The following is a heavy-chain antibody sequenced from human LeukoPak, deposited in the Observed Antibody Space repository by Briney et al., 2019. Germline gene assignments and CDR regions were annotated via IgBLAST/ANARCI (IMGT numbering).Heavy chain of an antibody. J-gene: IGHJ3*02. CDR3: ARMGGSPAVDI. CDR1: GGSISSYY. D-gene: IGHD1-26*01. V-gene: IGHV4-59*01. CDR2: IYYSGST. Sequence: SETLSLTCTVSGGSISSYYWSWIRQPPGKGLEWIGYIYYSGSTNYNPSLKSRVTISVDTSKDQFSLKLSSVTAADTAVYYCARMGGSPAVDIWGQGTMVTVSS.